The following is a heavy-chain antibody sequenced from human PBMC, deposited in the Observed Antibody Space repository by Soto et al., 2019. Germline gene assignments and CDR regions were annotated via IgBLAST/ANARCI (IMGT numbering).Heavy chain of an antibody. CDR3: ARGEMATTSYYYYVMDV. V-gene: IGHV1-69*06. CDR1: GGTFSSYA. D-gene: IGHD5-12*01. Sequence: QVQLVQSGAEVKKPGSSVKVSCKASGGTFSSYAISWVRQAPGQGLEWMGGIIPIFGTANYAQKFQGRVTITADKSTSTAYMELSSLRSEDTAVYYCARGEMATTSYYYYVMDVWGQGTTVTVSS. J-gene: IGHJ6*02. CDR2: IIPIFGTA.